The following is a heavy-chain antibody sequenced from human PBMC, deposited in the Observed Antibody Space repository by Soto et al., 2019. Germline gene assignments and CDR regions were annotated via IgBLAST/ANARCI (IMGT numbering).Heavy chain of an antibody. Sequence: LVNPTETLTLTCTVSGFSLSNARMGVSWIRQPPGKALEWLAHIFSNDEKSYSTSLKSRLTISKDTSKSQVVLTMTNMDPVDTATYYCARVVVPAAYYYYYGMDVWGQGTTVTVSS. V-gene: IGHV2-26*01. J-gene: IGHJ6*02. CDR1: GFSLSNARMG. CDR2: IFSNDEK. CDR3: ARVVVPAAYYYYYGMDV. D-gene: IGHD2-2*01.